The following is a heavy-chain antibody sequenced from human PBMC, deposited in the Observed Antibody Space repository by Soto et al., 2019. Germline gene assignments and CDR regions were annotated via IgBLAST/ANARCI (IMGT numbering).Heavy chain of an antibody. CDR2: ISFDGGNK. CDR1: GFTFRTFG. V-gene: IGHV3-30*18. J-gene: IGHJ6*02. CDR3: ANQFAYSSGTSGMDV. Sequence: QVQLVESGGGVVQPGRSLRLSCAASGFTFRTFGMHWVRQAPGKGLEWVATISFDGGNKHYADSVRGRFTISRDNSENTLYLQINSLRAEDTAVYYCANQFAYSSGTSGMDVWGRGTTVTVSS. D-gene: IGHD5-18*01.